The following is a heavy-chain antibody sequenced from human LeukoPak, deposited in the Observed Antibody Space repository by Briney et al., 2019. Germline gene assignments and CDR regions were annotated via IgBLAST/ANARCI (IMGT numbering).Heavy chain of an antibody. D-gene: IGHD1-26*01. CDR1: GFTFSSYA. V-gene: IGHV3-23*01. CDR3: AKEYSGSFSPFPSYFDY. Sequence: GGSLRLSCAASGFTFSSYAMNWVRQAPGKGLEWVSDISGSGGRTYYADSVKGRFTISRDNSKNTLYLQMNSLRAEDTAIYYCAKEYSGSFSPFPSYFDYWGQGTLVTVSS. CDR2: ISGSGGRT. J-gene: IGHJ4*02.